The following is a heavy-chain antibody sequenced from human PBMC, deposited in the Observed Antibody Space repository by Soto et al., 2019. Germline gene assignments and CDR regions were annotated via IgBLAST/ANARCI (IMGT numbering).Heavy chain of an antibody. CDR3: ARDHGLAWAVRPANYYYAMDV. V-gene: IGHV1-18*04. J-gene: IGHJ6*02. CDR2: ISPYSGNT. D-gene: IGHD6-6*01. Sequence: QAQLAQSGPELKSPGASVKVSCKASGYTFTDYAISWVRQAPGQGFQSVGWISPYSGNTTSAENFFERVTMTTDTSTKTAYLEVRSLRSDDTAVYYCARDHGLAWAVRPANYYYAMDVWGQGTTVTVSS. CDR1: GYTFTDYA.